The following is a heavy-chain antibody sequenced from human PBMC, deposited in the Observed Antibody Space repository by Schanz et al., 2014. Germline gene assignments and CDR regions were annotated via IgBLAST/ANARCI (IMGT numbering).Heavy chain of an antibody. V-gene: IGHV3-33*08. CDR3: ARGLIAAAGGAFDY. J-gene: IGHJ4*02. CDR2: IWYDGSNK. D-gene: IGHD6-13*01. CDR1: GFAFSSYG. Sequence: VQLLESGGGLVQPGGSLRLSCLASGFAFSSYGMNWLRQAPGKGLEWVAVIWYDGSNKYYADSVKGRFTISRDNSKNTLFLQMNSLRAGDAAVYYCARGLIAAAGGAFDYWGQGTLVAVSA.